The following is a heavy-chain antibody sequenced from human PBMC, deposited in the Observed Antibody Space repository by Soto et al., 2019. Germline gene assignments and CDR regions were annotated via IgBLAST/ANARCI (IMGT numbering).Heavy chain of an antibody. J-gene: IGHJ6*02. CDR2: IVVGSGNT. CDR3: AASPSSGYYLELSMDV. V-gene: IGHV1-58*01. CDR1: GFTFTSSA. Sequence: ASVKVSCKASGFTFTSSAVQWVRQARGQGLEWIGWIVVGSGNTNYAQKFQERVTITRDKSTSTAYMELSSLRAEDTAVYYCAASPSSGYYLELSMDVWGQGTTVTVSS. D-gene: IGHD3-22*01.